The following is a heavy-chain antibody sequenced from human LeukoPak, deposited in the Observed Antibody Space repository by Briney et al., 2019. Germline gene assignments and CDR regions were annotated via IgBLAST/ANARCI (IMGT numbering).Heavy chain of an antibody. V-gene: IGHV1-2*02. Sequence: ASVTVSXKASGYTFTGYYMHWVRQAPGRGLEWMGWINPNSGATKYAQKFQGRVTMTRDTSISTAYMEVSRLRFDDTAVYYCARDGGWYQLLWWFDPWGQGTLVTVSS. D-gene: IGHD2-2*01. CDR1: GYTFTGYY. CDR3: ARDGGWYQLLWWFDP. J-gene: IGHJ5*02. CDR2: INPNSGAT.